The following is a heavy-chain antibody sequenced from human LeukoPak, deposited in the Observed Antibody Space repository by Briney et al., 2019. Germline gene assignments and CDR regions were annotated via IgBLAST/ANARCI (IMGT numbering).Heavy chain of an antibody. CDR2: IYSSGST. D-gene: IGHD6-19*01. Sequence: SEALSLTCTVSGGSTSSTSYYWGWIRQPPGKDLEWIGSIYSSGSTYYNPSLKSRVTISIDTSKNQFSLKLNSVTAADTAVYYCAAESERWLLRSWGQGTLVTVSS. V-gene: IGHV4-39*07. J-gene: IGHJ4*02. CDR1: GGSTSSTSYY. CDR3: AAESERWLLRS.